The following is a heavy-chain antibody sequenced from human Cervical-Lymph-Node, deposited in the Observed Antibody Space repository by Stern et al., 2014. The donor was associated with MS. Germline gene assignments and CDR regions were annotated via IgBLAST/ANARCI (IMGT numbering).Heavy chain of an antibody. CDR2: MNPNNANT. CDR1: GYTFINYD. CDR3: VRGGFSYGYGLDA. J-gene: IGHJ6*02. Sequence: VQLVQSGSQVRKPGASVKVSCQASGYTFINYDIFWVRQATGQGLEWMGWMNPNNANTGHAQKFQGRVTMTRNTYISTAYMELSGLRSDDTAVYYCVRGGFSYGYGLDAWGQGTAVIVSS. V-gene: IGHV1-8*01. D-gene: IGHD5-18*01.